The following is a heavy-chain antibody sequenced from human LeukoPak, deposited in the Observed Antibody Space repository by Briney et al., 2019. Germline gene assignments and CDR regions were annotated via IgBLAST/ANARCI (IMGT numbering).Heavy chain of an antibody. J-gene: IGHJ5*02. D-gene: IGHD2-2*01. Sequence: PGGSLRLSCAASGFTFSGYLMHWVRQAPGKGLVWVSRINSAGSSTTYADSVQGRFTISRDNAKNTLYLQMNSLSAEDTAVYYCTSPVLPGAILPYHWGQGTLVTVSS. V-gene: IGHV3-74*01. CDR3: TSPVLPGAILPYH. CDR2: INSAGSST. CDR1: GFTFSGYL.